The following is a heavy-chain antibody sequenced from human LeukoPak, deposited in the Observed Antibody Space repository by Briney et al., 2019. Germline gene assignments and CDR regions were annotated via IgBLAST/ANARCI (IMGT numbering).Heavy chain of an antibody. CDR2: IKRKTDGGTT. CDR1: GFTFSNAW. D-gene: IGHD3-10*01. Sequence: GGSLRLSCAASGFTFSNAWMSWVRQAPGKGLEWVGRIKRKTDGGTTDYAAPVKGRFTISRDDSKNTLYLQMNSLKTEDTAVYYCTTSYGVGSFDYWGQGTLVTVSS. CDR3: TTSYGVGSFDY. J-gene: IGHJ4*02. V-gene: IGHV3-15*01.